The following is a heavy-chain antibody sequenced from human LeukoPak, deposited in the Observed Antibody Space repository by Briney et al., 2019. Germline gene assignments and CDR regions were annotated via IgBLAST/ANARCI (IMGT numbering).Heavy chain of an antibody. D-gene: IGHD6-13*01. CDR1: GDSVSSNSAA. J-gene: IGHJ4*02. Sequence: SQTLSLTCAISGDSVSSNSAAWNWIRQSPPRGLEWLGRTYYRSKWYNDYAVSVKSRITINPDTSKNQFSLQLNSVTPEDTAVYYCARDQGIAAAGFDYWGQGTLVTVSS. CDR3: ARDQGIAAAGFDY. CDR2: TYYRSKWYN. V-gene: IGHV6-1*01.